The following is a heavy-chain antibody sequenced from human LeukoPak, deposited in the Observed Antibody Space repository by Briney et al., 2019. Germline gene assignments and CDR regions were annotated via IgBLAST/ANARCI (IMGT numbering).Heavy chain of an antibody. CDR3: ARGHSRVLIDD. V-gene: IGHV4-34*01. D-gene: IGHD1-26*01. J-gene: IGHJ4*02. CDR2: IQYSADT. Sequence: SETLSLTCAVYGVSFSDYYWSWIRQPPGKGLEWIGEIQYSADTNYNPSLKSRVTISVDTSKNQLSLKLSSVTAADTAVYYCARGHSRVLIDDWGQGLLVTVSS. CDR1: GVSFSDYY.